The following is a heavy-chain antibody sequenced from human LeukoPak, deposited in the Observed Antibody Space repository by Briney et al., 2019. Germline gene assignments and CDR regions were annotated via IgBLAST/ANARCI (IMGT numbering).Heavy chain of an antibody. J-gene: IGHJ3*02. CDR3: ARAVGSIYGGNPGAFDI. D-gene: IGHD4-23*01. CDR2: IYYSGST. CDR1: GGSISSGGYY. V-gene: IGHV4-31*03. Sequence: SQTLSLTCTVSGGSISSGGYYWSWIRQHPGKGLEWIGYIYYSGSTYYNPSLKSRVTISVDTSKNQFSLKLSSVTAADTAVYYCARAVGSIYGGNPGAFDIWGQGTMVTVSS.